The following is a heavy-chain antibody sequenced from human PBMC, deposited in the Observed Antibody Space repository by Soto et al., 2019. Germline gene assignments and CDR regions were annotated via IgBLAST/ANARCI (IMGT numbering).Heavy chain of an antibody. Sequence: PSETLSLTCTVSGCSISSYYWSWIRQSPGKGLEWMGYIYYSGSTNYNPSLKSRVTITADTSKNQFSLKLRSVTAADTSVYYCGRGRYDILIGYRIDFWGQGTPVTVSS. CDR3: GRGRYDILIGYRIDF. V-gene: IGHV4-59*01. CDR1: GCSISSYY. CDR2: IYYSGST. D-gene: IGHD3-9*01. J-gene: IGHJ4*01.